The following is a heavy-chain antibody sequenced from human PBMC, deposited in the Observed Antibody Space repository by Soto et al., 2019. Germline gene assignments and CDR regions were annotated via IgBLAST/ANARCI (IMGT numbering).Heavy chain of an antibody. CDR2: ISYDGSSK. Sequence: QVQLVESGGGVVQPGRSLRHSCAASGFTFNSYAMHWVRQAPGKGLEWVAVISYDGSSKYYADSVKGRFTISRDNSKNTLYLQMNSLRAEDTAVYYCAKTMVRGVFDAFDIWGQGTMVTVSS. CDR3: AKTMVRGVFDAFDI. V-gene: IGHV3-30-3*02. D-gene: IGHD3-10*01. CDR1: GFTFNSYA. J-gene: IGHJ3*02.